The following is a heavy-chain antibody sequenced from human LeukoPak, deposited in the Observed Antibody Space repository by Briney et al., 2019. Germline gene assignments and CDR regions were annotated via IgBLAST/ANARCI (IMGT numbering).Heavy chain of an antibody. D-gene: IGHD5-18*01. V-gene: IGHV3-9*01. J-gene: IGHJ4*02. CDR1: GFTFDDYA. CDR2: ISWNSGSI. Sequence: GGSLRLSCAASGFTFDDYAMHWVRQAPGKGLEWVSGISWNSGSIGYADSVKGRFTISRDNAKNSLYLQMNSLRAEDTALYYCAKVIGQLFDYWGQGTLVTVSS. CDR3: AKVIGQLFDY.